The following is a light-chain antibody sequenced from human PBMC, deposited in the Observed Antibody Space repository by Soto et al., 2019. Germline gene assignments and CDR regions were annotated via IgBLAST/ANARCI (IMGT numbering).Light chain of an antibody. V-gene: IGLV2-14*01. J-gene: IGLJ2*01. CDR2: DVS. Sequence: QSVLTQPASVSGSPGQSITISCTGTSSDVGGYNYVSWYQQHPGKAPKLMIYDVSNRPSGVSNRFSGSKSGNTASLTISGLQAEDEADYYCSSYTSSRTLYVVFGGGTKLTVL. CDR3: SSYTSSRTLYVV. CDR1: SSDVGGYNY.